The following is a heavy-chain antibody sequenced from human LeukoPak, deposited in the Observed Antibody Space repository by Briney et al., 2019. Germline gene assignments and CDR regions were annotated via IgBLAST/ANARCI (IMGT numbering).Heavy chain of an antibody. V-gene: IGHV1-2*02. CDR3: ARDTYYDFWSGYYPPDY. CDR2: INPNSGNT. CDR1: GYTFTAYY. D-gene: IGHD3-3*01. J-gene: IGHJ4*02. Sequence: ASLKVSCKASGYTFTAYYIHWVRQAPGQGLEWLGWINPNSGNTNYAQRIHGRITMTRDASIRTSYMDFTRLMSDDTAVYYCARDTYYDFWSGYYPPDYWGQGTLVTVSS.